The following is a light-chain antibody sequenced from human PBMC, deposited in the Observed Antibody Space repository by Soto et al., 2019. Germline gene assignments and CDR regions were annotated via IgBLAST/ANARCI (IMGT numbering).Light chain of an antibody. J-gene: IGKJ4*01. CDR2: GTS. V-gene: IGKV3-20*01. CDR1: QNVGSRY. Sequence: VVMTHSPSTLSVSLWYRATLSFRSSQNVGSRYLAWYQQKPGQAPRLLIYGTSNRATGIPDRFSGSGSGTDFTLTISRLEPEDFAVYYCQQFSSYPLTFGGGTKV. CDR3: QQFSSYPLT.